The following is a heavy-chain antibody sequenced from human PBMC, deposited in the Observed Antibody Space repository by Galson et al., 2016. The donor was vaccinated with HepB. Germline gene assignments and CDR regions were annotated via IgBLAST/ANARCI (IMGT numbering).Heavy chain of an antibody. CDR1: GFTFSTYS. J-gene: IGHJ4*02. CDR3: VRVGREDYGGKTFGYDY. V-gene: IGHV3-48*02. Sequence: SLRLSCAASGFTFSTYSMNWVRQAPGKGQEWVSYISTSSTTIYYADSVKGRFTISRDNAKNSPYLQMNSLRDEDTAVYYCVRVGREDYGGKTFGYDYWGQGALVTVSS. CDR2: ISTSSTTI. D-gene: IGHD4-23*01.